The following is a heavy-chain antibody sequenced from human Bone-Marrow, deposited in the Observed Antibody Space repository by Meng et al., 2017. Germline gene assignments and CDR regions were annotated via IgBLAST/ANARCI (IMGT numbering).Heavy chain of an antibody. V-gene: IGHV4-34*01. CDR3: VRDGSFHYGLGGLDY. J-gene: IGHJ4*02. D-gene: IGHD3-10*01. Sequence: SETLSLTCAVDGGSFSGYYWSWIRQPPGKGLEWIGEINHSGNTNYNPSLKSRVTISVDTSKNQFSLKLRSVTAADTAVYYCVRDGSFHYGLGGLDYWGQGTLVTVSS. CDR1: GGSFSGYY. CDR2: INHSGNT.